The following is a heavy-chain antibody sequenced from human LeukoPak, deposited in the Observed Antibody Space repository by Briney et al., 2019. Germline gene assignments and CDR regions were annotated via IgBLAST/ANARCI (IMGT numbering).Heavy chain of an antibody. V-gene: IGHV3-11*01. D-gene: IGHD3-22*01. CDR1: GFTFSDYY. J-gene: IGHJ5*02. Sequence: GGSLRLSCAASGFTFSDYYMSWIRQAPGKGLERVSDISSSGSTIYYADSVKGRFTISRDNAKNSLYLQMNSLRAEDTAVYYCARVGVYYYDSSGYSNWFDPWGQGTLVTVSS. CDR2: ISSSGSTI. CDR3: ARVGVYYYDSSGYSNWFDP.